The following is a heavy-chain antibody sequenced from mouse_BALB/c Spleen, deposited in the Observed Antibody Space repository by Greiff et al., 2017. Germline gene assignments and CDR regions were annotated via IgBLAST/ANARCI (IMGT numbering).Heavy chain of an antibody. Sequence: LVKTGASVKISCKASGYSFTGYYMHWVKQSHGKSLEWIGYISCYNGATSYNQKFKGKATFTVDTSSSTAYMQFNSLTSEDSAVYYCARERIIYYGYCQGDYYAMDYWGQGTSVTVSS. CDR2: ISCYNGAT. CDR1: GYSFTGYY. J-gene: IGHJ4*01. D-gene: IGHD2-2*01. CDR3: ARERIIYYGYCQGDYYAMDY. V-gene: IGHV1S34*01.